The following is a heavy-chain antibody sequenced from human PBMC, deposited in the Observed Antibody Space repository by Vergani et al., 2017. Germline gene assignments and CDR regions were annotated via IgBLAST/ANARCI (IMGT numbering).Heavy chain of an antibody. CDR2: IIPIFGTA. CDR3: ARHRGSGGFFPSSYFYGMDV. D-gene: IGHD3-10*01. V-gene: IGHV1-69*12. CDR1: GGTFSSYA. J-gene: IGHJ6*02. Sequence: QVQLVQSGAEVKKPGSSVKVSCKASGGTFSSYAISWVRQAPGQGLEWMGGIIPIFGTANYAQKFQGRVTITADESTSTAYMELSSLRSEDTAVYYCARHRGSGGFFPSSYFYGMDVWGHGTTVTVSS.